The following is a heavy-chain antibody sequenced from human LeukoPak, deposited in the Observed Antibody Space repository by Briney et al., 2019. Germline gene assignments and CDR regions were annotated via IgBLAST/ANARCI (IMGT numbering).Heavy chain of an antibody. CDR2: ISSSGSTI. CDR3: ARESPTWYYYYGMDV. J-gene: IGHJ6*02. Sequence: GGSLRLSCAASGFTFSDYYMSWIRQAPGKGLEWVSYISSSGSTIYYADSVKGRFTISRDNAKNSQYLQMNSLRAEDTAVYYCARESPTWYYYYGMDVWGQGTTVTVSS. CDR1: GFTFSDYY. V-gene: IGHV3-11*01.